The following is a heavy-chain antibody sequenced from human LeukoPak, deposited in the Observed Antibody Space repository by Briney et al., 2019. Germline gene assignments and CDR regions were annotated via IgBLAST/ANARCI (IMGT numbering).Heavy chain of an antibody. D-gene: IGHD2-8*01. J-gene: IGHJ5*02. CDR3: AKDVGYAGWFDP. CDR1: GFTFSSYG. Sequence: GGSLRLSCAASGFTFSSYGVHWVRQAPGKGLEWVAVIWYDGSNKYYADSVKGRFTISRDNSKNTLYLQMNSLRAEDTAVYYCAKDVGYAGWFDPWGQGTLVTVSS. V-gene: IGHV3-33*06. CDR2: IWYDGSNK.